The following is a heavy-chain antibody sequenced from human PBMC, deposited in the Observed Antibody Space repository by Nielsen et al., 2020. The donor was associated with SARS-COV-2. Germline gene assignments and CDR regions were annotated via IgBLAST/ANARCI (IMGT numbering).Heavy chain of an antibody. CDR3: ARGYGPGY. CDR2: IKQDGSEK. CDR1: GFTFTTFW. J-gene: IGHJ4*02. D-gene: IGHD1-1*01. V-gene: IGHV3-7*01. Sequence: GESLKISCAASGFTFTTFWMSWVRQAPGKGLEWVANIKQDGSEKYYVDSVKGRFTISRDNAKNSLYLQMNSLRAEDTAVYYCARGYGPGYWGQGTLVTVSS.